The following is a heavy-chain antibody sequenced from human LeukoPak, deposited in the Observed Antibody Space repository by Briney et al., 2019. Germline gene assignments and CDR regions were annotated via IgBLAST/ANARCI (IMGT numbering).Heavy chain of an antibody. D-gene: IGHD1-26*01. CDR2: ISDSGSHT. Sequence: GGSLRLSCAVSGFAFTTCGMTWVRQAPGKGLEWVSSISDSGSHTYYTDSVKGRFTISRDNSNNRLYLQMNSLRAEDTAVYYCAKDKGSGTYPPYWGQGTLVTVSS. CDR3: AKDKGSGTYPPY. CDR1: GFAFTTCG. V-gene: IGHV3-23*01. J-gene: IGHJ4*02.